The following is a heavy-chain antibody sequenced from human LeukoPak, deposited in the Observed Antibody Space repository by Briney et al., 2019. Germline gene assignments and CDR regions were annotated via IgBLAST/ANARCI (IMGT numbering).Heavy chain of an antibody. CDR3: ARVELVLYHFNY. D-gene: IGHD2-8*02. Sequence: GGSLRLSCAASGFTFSGSAMHWVRQASGKGLEWVGRIRSKANSYATAYAASVKGRFTISRDDSKNTAYLQMNSLRAEDTAVYYCARVELVLYHFNYWGQGTLVTVSS. J-gene: IGHJ4*02. CDR2: IRSKANSYAT. CDR1: GFTFSGSA. V-gene: IGHV3-73*01.